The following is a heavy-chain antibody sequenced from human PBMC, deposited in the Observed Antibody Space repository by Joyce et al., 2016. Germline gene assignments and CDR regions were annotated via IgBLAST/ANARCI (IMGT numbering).Heavy chain of an antibody. CDR3: AKSVPSAYFDD. CDR1: GLTFSSYS. V-gene: IGHV3-30*18. J-gene: IGHJ4*02. D-gene: IGHD3-10*01. Sequence: QVLLVESGGDVVQPGRSLRLSCAASGLTFSSYSMHWVRQGPGKGLEWVALISYNGERKFYADSVKGRFTISRDNSNNTLYLQMNNLRHDDTARYYCAKSVPSAYFDDWGQGTLVTVSS. CDR2: ISYNGERK.